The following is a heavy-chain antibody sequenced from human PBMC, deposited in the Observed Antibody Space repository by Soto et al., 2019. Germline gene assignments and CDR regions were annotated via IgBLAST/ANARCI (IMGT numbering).Heavy chain of an antibody. V-gene: IGHV1-18*01. J-gene: IGHJ4*02. Sequence: QVQPVQSGAEVKMPGASVKVSCKASGYIFTSYGSSWVRQAPGQGLEWMGWINPYNGNTNYAQKLQGRVTMTTDTSTNTANMELRSLRSDDTAVYYCARDWFGIDYWGQGTLVTVSS. CDR1: GYIFTSYG. D-gene: IGHD3-16*01. CDR3: ARDWFGIDY. CDR2: INPYNGNT.